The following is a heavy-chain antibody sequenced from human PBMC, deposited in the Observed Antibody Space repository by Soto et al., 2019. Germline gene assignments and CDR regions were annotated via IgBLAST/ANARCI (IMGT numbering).Heavy chain of an antibody. V-gene: IGHV4-31*03. CDR2: IYYSGIS. Sequence: PSETLSLTCTVSGGSTSSVGFYWSWIRQNTGKGLEWIGYIYYSGISYYNPSLKSRVSISLDKSRNQFSMTLNSVTAADTAVYYCARNGYTYGMDVWGQGATVTVSS. D-gene: IGHD5-18*01. CDR1: GGSTSSVGFY. CDR3: ARNGYTYGMDV. J-gene: IGHJ6*02.